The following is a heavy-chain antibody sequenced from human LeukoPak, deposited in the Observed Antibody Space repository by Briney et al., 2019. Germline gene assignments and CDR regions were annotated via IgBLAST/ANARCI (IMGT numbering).Heavy chain of an antibody. CDR3: ARDHGGDCFDY. Sequence: ASAKVSCKASGYTFTSYYMHWVRQAPGQGLEWMGIINPSGGSTSYAQKFQGRVTMTRDTSTSTVYMELSSLRSEDTAVYYCARDHGGDCFDYWGQGTLVTVSS. J-gene: IGHJ4*02. D-gene: IGHD4-23*01. CDR1: GYTFTSYY. CDR2: INPSGGST. V-gene: IGHV1-46*01.